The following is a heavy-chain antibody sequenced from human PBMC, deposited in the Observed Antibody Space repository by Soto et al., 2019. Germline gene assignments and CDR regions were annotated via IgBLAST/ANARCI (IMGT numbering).Heavy chain of an antibody. D-gene: IGHD6-13*01. Sequence: PGGSLRLSCAASGFTFDDYAMHWVRQAPGKGLEWVSGISWNSGSIGYADSVKGRFTISRDNAKNSLYLQMNSLRAEDTALYYCAKDIGSSSGVGVQSYYYYYGRDVWGQGTTVTVSS. CDR1: GFTFDDYA. CDR3: AKDIGSSSGVGVQSYYYYYGRDV. J-gene: IGHJ6*02. V-gene: IGHV3-9*01. CDR2: ISWNSGSI.